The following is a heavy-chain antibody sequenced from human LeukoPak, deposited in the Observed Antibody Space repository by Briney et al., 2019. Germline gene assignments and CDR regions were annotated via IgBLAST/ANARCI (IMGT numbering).Heavy chain of an antibody. J-gene: IGHJ3*02. Sequence: SETLSLTCTVSGGSISSYYWSWIRQPAGKGLEWIGRIYTSGSTNYNPSLKSRVTMSVDTSKNQFSLKLSSVTAADTAVYYCARDPAEMIVGSNAFDIWGQGTMVTVSS. CDR2: IYTSGST. V-gene: IGHV4-4*07. CDR3: ARDPAEMIVGSNAFDI. D-gene: IGHD3-22*01. CDR1: GGSISSYY.